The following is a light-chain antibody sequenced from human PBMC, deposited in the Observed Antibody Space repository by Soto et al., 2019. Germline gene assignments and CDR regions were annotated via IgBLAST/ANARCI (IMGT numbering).Light chain of an antibody. Sequence: EIGWTQSPGTLSLSPGERATLSCRASQSVSSSYLAWYQQKPGQAPRLLIYGASSRATGIPDRFSGSGSGTDFTLTISRLEPEDFAVYYCQQYGSSPQWTFGQGTKVDI. J-gene: IGKJ1*01. V-gene: IGKV3-20*01. CDR2: GAS. CDR1: QSVSSSY. CDR3: QQYGSSPQWT.